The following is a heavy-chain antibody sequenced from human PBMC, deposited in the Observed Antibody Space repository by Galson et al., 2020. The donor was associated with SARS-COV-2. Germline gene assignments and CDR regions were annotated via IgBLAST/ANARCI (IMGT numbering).Heavy chain of an antibody. CDR3: ARGYYYGSGSYREY. CDR2: INHSGST. CDR1: GGSFSGYY. J-gene: IGHJ4*02. D-gene: IGHD3-10*01. Sequence: SETLSLTCAVYGGSFSGYYWSWIRQPPGKGLEWIGEINHSGSTNYNPSLKSRVTISVDTSKNQFSLKLSSVTAADTAVYYCARGYYYGSGSYREYWGQGTLVTVSS. V-gene: IGHV4-34*01.